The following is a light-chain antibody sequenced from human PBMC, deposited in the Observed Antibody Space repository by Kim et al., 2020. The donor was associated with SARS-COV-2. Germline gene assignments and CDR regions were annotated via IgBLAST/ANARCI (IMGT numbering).Light chain of an antibody. Sequence: GQSITTSCTGTRSDFGAYNHVSWYQQHPGRAPMLLIYEDFNRPSGVSARLSGSKSGNTASLTISGLQAEDESDYYCSSYTASGTLVFGTGTKVTVL. V-gene: IGLV2-14*01. CDR2: EDF. CDR3: SSYTASGTLV. J-gene: IGLJ1*01. CDR1: RSDFGAYNH.